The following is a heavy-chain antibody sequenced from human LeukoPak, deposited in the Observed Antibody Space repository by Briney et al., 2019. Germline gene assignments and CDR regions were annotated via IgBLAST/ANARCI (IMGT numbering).Heavy chain of an antibody. V-gene: IGHV3-66*01. CDR3: ASPYSGYDYNFDH. D-gene: IGHD5-12*01. CDR2: IYSGGTT. Sequence: GGSLRLSCALSGFNLGSNYLSWVRQAPGKGLEWVSVIYSGGTTDYADSVKGRFTISRDNSKNTLFLQMSSVRAEDTAVYYCASPYSGYDYNFDHWGQGTLVTVSS. J-gene: IGHJ4*02. CDR1: GFNLGSNY.